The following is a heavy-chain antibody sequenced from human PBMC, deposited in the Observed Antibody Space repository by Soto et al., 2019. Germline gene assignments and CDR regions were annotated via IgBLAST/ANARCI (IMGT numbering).Heavy chain of an antibody. J-gene: IGHJ6*02. D-gene: IGHD1-26*01. V-gene: IGHV1-69*12. CDR3: AHGVGAMGPYGMDV. Sequence: QVQLVQSGAEVKKPGSSVKVSCKASGGTFSSYAISWVRQAPGQGLEWMGGIIPIFGTANYAQKFQGRVTITAEESTSTAYMERSSLRSEDTAVYYGAHGVGAMGPYGMDVWGQGTTVTVSS. CDR2: IIPIFGTA. CDR1: GGTFSSYA.